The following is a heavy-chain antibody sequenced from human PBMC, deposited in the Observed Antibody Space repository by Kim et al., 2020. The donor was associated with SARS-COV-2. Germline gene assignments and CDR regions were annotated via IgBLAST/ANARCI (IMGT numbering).Heavy chain of an antibody. CDR2: INHSGST. CDR3: ARGARGGGIAAAGTNNWFDP. V-gene: IGHV4-34*01. CDR1: GGSFSGYY. D-gene: IGHD6-13*01. Sequence: SETLSLTCAVYGGSFSGYYWSWIRQPPGKGLEWLGEINHSGSTNYNPSLKSRVTISVDTSKNQFSLKLSSVTAADTAVYYCARGARGGGIAAAGTNNWFDPWGQGTLVTVSS. J-gene: IGHJ5*02.